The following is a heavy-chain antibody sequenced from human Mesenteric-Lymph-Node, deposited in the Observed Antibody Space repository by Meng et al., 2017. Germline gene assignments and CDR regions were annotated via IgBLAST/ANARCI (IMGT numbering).Heavy chain of an antibody. J-gene: IGHJ4*02. CDR2: ISSPGGTI. V-gene: IGHV3-48*03. CDR3: ARVAYYDILTAYYYFDS. CDR1: GFIFSNYE. D-gene: IGHD3-9*01. Sequence: GESLKISCAAFGFIFSNYEMNWVRQAPGKGLEWVSYISSPGGTISYADSVMGRFTISRDNAKNSLSLQMNSLRAEDTAVYYCARVAYYDILTAYYYFDSWGQGTLVTVSS.